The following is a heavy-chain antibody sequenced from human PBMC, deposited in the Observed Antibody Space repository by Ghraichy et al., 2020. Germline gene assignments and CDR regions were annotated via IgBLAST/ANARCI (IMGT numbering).Heavy chain of an antibody. CDR3: ARGGTRLWGSGSYFYYFEY. Sequence: ASVKVSCKVSGYNFTGHYMHWVRQAPGQGLEWMGWINPNSGGTNYAQKLQGWVTMTRDTSISTAYMELSRLRADDTAVYYCARGGTRLWGSGSYFYYFEYWGQVSLVTVSS. D-gene: IGHD3-10*01. CDR2: INPNSGGT. V-gene: IGHV1-2*04. CDR1: GYNFTGHY. J-gene: IGHJ4*02.